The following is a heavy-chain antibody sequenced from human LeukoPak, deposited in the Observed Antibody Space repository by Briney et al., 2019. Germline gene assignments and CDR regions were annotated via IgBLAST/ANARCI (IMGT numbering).Heavy chain of an antibody. V-gene: IGHV3-33*01. J-gene: IGHJ4*02. CDR3: ASGRRSGSYSYYFDY. D-gene: IGHD3-10*01. CDR1: RFMFSNYG. Sequence: GGSLRLSCAASRFMFSNYGMHWVRQAPGKGLEWVAIIYYDGSNKSYADSVKGRFTISRDNSKKMLYLQMNSPRAEDTAVYYCASGRRSGSYSYYFDYWGQGTLVTVSS. CDR2: IYYDGSNK.